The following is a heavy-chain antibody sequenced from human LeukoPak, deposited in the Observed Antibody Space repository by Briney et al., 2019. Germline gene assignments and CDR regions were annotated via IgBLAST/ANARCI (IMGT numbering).Heavy chain of an antibody. CDR2: IYYSGST. CDR1: GGSISSSSYY. D-gene: IGHD3-10*01. Sequence: SETLSLTCTVSGGSISSSSYYWGWIRQPPGKGLEWIGSIYYSGSTYYNPSLKSRVTMSVDTSKNQFSLKLSSVTAADTAVYYCARGLLWFGGDRYYYYYMDVWGKGTTVTISS. CDR3: ARGLLWFGGDRYYYYYMDV. V-gene: IGHV4-39*07. J-gene: IGHJ6*03.